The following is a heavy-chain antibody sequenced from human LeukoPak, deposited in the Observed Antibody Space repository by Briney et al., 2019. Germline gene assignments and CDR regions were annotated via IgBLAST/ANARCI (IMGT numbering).Heavy chain of an antibody. CDR3: AKDVVPVGGSYYYY. CDR2: ISGSGGST. J-gene: IGHJ4*02. D-gene: IGHD1-26*01. V-gene: IGHV3-23*01. Sequence: GGSLRLSRAASGFTFSSYAMSWVRQAPGKGLEWVSAISGSGGSTYYADSVKGRFTISRDNSKNTLYLQMNSLRAEDTAVYYCAKDVVPVGGSYYYYWGQGTLVTVSS. CDR1: GFTFSSYA.